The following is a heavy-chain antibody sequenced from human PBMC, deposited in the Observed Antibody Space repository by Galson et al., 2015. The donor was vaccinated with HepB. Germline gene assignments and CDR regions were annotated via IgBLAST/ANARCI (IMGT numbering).Heavy chain of an antibody. J-gene: IGHJ4*02. CDR1: GFTFSNAW. D-gene: IGHD2-21*02. CDR2: ISYDGSNK. Sequence: SLRLSCAASGFTFSNAWMSWVRQAPGKGLEWVAVISYDGSNKYYADSVKGRFTISRDNSKNTLYLQMNSLRAEDTAVYYCAKGKHIVVVTAILGWGQGTLVTVSS. V-gene: IGHV3-30*18. CDR3: AKGKHIVVVTAILG.